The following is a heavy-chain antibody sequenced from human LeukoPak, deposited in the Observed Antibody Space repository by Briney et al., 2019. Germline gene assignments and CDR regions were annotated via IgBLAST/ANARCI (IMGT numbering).Heavy chain of an antibody. CDR1: GGTFSSYA. V-gene: IGHV1-69*13. D-gene: IGHD3-9*01. CDR3: ARDSGLSYYDILTGYYLSRGFDY. Sequence: ASVKVSCKASGGTFSSYAISWVRQAPGQGLEWMGGIIPIFGTANYAQKFQGRVTITADESTSTAYMELSSLRSEDTAVYYCARDSGLSYYDILTGYYLSRGFDYWGQGTLVTVSS. J-gene: IGHJ4*02. CDR2: IIPIFGTA.